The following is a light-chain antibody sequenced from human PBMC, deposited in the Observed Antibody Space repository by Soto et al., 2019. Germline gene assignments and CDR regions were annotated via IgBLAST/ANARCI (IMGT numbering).Light chain of an antibody. V-gene: IGLV2-8*01. CDR2: EVS. J-gene: IGLJ1*01. Sequence: QSVLTQPPSASGSPGQSVTISCTGTSSDVGGYNYVSWYQQHPGKAPKLMIYEVSERPSGVPDRFSGSKSSNTASLTVSGLQAEDEADYYCSSYAGSNNFVFGTGINVTGL. CDR1: SSDVGGYNY. CDR3: SSYAGSNNFV.